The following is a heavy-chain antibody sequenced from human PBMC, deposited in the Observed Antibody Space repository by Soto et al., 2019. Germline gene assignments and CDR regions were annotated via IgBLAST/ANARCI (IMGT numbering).Heavy chain of an antibody. D-gene: IGHD4-17*01. CDR3: ARGGWGDYLGPTDYYYYYTMDV. CDR2: ISHSGST. V-gene: IGHV4-4*02. Sequence: TSETLSLTCAVSGGSISSTKWWSWVRQPPGKGLEWIGEISHSGSTNYIPSLKSRVTISIDKSKNQFSLNLSSVTAADTAVYYCARGGWGDYLGPTDYYYYYTMDVWGQGTTVTLSS. CDR1: GGSISSTKW. J-gene: IGHJ6*02.